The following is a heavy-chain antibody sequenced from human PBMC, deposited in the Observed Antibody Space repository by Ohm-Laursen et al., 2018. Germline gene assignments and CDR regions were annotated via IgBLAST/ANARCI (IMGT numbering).Heavy chain of an antibody. Sequence: SLRLSCAASGFTFSDHCMTWVRQAPGKGLEWVANIKQDGSQKYYLDSVKGRFTISRDNAKNSLYLQMNSLRAEDTALYYCAKDRYSGRSSIDYWGQGTLVTVSS. CDR1: GFTFSDHC. J-gene: IGHJ4*02. V-gene: IGHV3-7*03. CDR2: IKQDGSQK. CDR3: AKDRYSGRSSIDY. D-gene: IGHD1-26*01.